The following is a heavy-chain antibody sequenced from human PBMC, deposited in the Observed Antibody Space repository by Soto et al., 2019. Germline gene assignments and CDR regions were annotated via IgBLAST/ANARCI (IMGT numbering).Heavy chain of an antibody. V-gene: IGHV3-30-3*01. Sequence: GGSLRLSCAASGFTFSSYAMRWVRQAPGKGLEWVAVISYDGSNKYYADSVKGRFTISRDNSKNTLYLQMNSLRAEDTAVYYWARDRDRSRYYYYGIDVWGQGTTVTVSS. J-gene: IGHJ6*02. CDR2: ISYDGSNK. CDR3: ARDRDRSRYYYYGIDV. CDR1: GFTFSSYA.